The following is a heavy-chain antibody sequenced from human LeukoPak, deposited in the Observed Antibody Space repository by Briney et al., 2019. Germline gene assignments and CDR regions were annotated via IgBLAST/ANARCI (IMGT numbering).Heavy chain of an antibody. D-gene: IGHD3-10*02. CDR2: ISGSGGGT. CDR3: AKGSTMYTAYYFDY. J-gene: IGHJ4*02. V-gene: IGHV3-23*01. Sequence: GGSLRLSYAASGVTFSSYAMSWVRQTPGKGLEWVSVISGSGGGTDYADSVKGRFTISRDNSKNTLYVQMSSLRAEDTAVYYCAKGSTMYTAYYFDYWGQGTLVTVSS. CDR1: GVTFSSYA.